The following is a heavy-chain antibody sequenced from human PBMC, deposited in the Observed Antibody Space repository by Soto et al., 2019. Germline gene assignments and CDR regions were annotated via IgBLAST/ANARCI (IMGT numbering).Heavy chain of an antibody. D-gene: IGHD3-9*01. Sequence: QVQLVESGGGVVQPGRSLRLSCAASGFTFSSYAMHWVRQAPGKGLEWVAVISYDGSNKYYADSVKGRFTISRDNSKNTLYLQMNSLRAEDTAVYYCARNVEYYDILPGYQGLDVWGQGTTVTVSS. CDR2: ISYDGSNK. CDR1: GFTFSSYA. J-gene: IGHJ6*02. CDR3: ARNVEYYDILPGYQGLDV. V-gene: IGHV3-30-3*01.